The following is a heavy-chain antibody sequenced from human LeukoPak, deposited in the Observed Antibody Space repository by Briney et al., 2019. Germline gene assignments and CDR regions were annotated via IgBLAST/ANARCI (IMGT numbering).Heavy chain of an antibody. CDR3: ARDQGVAATSWFDP. V-gene: IGHV1-18*04. J-gene: IGHJ5*02. CDR2: ISAYNGNT. CDR1: GYTFTSYG. Sequence: ASVKVSCKASGYTFTSYGISWVRQAPGQGLDWMGWISAYNGNTNYAQKLQGRVTMTTDTSTSTAYMELRSLRSDDTAVYYCARDQGVAATSWFDPWGQGTLVTVSS. D-gene: IGHD2-15*01.